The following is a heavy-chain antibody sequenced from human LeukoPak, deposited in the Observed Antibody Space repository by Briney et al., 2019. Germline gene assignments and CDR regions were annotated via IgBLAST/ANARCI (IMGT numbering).Heavy chain of an antibody. J-gene: IGHJ4*02. CDR2: IYYRSRT. D-gene: IGHD6-13*01. V-gene: IGHV4-39*01. CDR1: GGSFISGIYY. Sequence: AETLSLTCNVSGGSFISGIYYWGWVRPPPGKGVEWIASIYYRSRTYYNQSLNSRVTISVDTSKKQFSLKVTSVTAADTALYYCARLLPIAAAGGHYFDYWGQGTLVTVSS. CDR3: ARLLPIAAAGGHYFDY.